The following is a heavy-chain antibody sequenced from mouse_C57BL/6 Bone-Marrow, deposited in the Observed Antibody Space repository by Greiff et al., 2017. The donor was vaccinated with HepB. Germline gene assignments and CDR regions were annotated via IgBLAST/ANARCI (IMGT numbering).Heavy chain of an antibody. D-gene: IGHD4-1*01. CDR1: GYTFTDHT. CDR3: ATLTGMYYFDY. J-gene: IGHJ2*01. CDR2: IDPRDGST. Sequence: VQLQQSDAELVKPGASVKISCKVSGYTFTDHTIHWMKQRPGQGLEWIGYIDPRDGSTKYNEKFKGKATFTADKSSSTAYMQLNSLTSEDSAVYFCATLTGMYYFDYWGQGTTLTVSS. V-gene: IGHV1-78*01.